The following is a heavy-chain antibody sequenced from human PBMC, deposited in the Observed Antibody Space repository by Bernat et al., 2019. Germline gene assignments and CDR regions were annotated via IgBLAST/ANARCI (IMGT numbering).Heavy chain of an antibody. CDR3: ARVKLELLRRAFDI. J-gene: IGHJ3*02. D-gene: IGHD1-26*01. CDR1: GGSISSSSYY. CDR2: IYYSGST. Sequence: QLQLQESGPGLVKPSETLSLTCTVSGGSISSSSYYWGWIRQPPGKGLEWIGSIYYSGSTYYNPSLKSRVTISVDTSKNQFSLKLSSVTAADTAVYYCARVKLELLRRAFDIWGQGTMVTVSS. V-gene: IGHV4-39*01.